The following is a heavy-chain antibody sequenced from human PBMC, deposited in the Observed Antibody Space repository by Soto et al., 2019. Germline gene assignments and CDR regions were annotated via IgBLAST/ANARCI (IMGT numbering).Heavy chain of an antibody. CDR3: ARGPVAGTGGFFDY. CDR1: GGSFSGYY. Sequence: PSETLSLTCAVYGGSFSGYYWSWIRQPPGKGLEWIGEINHSGSTNYNPSLKSRVTISVDTSENQFSLKLSSVTAADTAVYYCARGPVAGTGGFFDYWGQGTLVTVSS. J-gene: IGHJ4*02. V-gene: IGHV4-34*01. CDR2: INHSGST. D-gene: IGHD6-19*01.